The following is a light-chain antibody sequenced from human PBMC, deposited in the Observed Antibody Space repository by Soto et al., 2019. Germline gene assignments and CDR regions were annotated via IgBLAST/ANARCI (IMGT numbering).Light chain of an antibody. CDR1: QSLLHSNGYNY. CDR2: GAS. CDR3: QQYHTSPLT. Sequence: IVMTQSPLSLPVTPGEPASISCRSSQSLLHSNGYNYLAWYQQKPGQAPRLLIYGASTRATGIPDRFSGSGSGTDFTLTISRLEPEDFALYYCQQYHTSPLTFGQGTKVDIK. J-gene: IGKJ1*01. V-gene: IGKV3-20*01.